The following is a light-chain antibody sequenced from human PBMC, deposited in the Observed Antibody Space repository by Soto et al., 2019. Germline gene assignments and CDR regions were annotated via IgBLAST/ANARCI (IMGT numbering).Light chain of an antibody. J-gene: IGLJ1*01. Sequence: QSVLTQPPSVSGAPGQRVTISCTGSSSNNVSGYDVHWYQQLPGTAPKLLIYGNSNRPSGVPDRFSGSKSGTSASLAITGLQAEDEADYYCQSYDSSLSGSDVFGTGTKVTVL. CDR2: GNS. CDR1: SSNNVSGYD. CDR3: QSYDSSLSGSDV. V-gene: IGLV1-40*01.